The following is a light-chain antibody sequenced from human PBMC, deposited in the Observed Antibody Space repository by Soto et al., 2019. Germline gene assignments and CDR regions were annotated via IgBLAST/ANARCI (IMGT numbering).Light chain of an antibody. CDR3: AACDDSPNGHYV. J-gene: IGLJ1*01. CDR1: SSNIGSYT. Sequence: QSVLTQPPSASGTPGQRVTISCSGSSSNIGSYTVSWYQQLPGTAPKLLIFSNNKRPSGVPDRFSGSKSGTSASLAISGLQSEDEADYYCAACDDSPNGHYVFGTGTKGTVL. CDR2: SNN. V-gene: IGLV1-44*01.